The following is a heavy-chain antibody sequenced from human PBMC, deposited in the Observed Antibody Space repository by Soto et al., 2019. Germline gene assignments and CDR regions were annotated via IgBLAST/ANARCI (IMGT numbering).Heavy chain of an antibody. CDR3: ARRIAVAGYFDY. D-gene: IGHD6-19*01. V-gene: IGHV2-5*08. CDR2: IYWDDDK. Sequence: SWIRQPPGKALEWLALIYWDDDKRYSPSLKSRLTITKDTSKSQVVLTMTNMDPVDTATYYCARRIAVAGYFDYWGQGTLVTVSS. J-gene: IGHJ4*02.